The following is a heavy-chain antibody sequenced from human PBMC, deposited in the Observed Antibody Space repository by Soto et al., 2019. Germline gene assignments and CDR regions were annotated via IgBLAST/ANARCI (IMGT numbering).Heavy chain of an antibody. CDR2: IYWDDDD. Sequence: HITLKESGPTLVKPTQTLTLTCTCSAISLTTRGVALCWIRQPPGQALEWLALIYWDDDDRYSPSLKSRLTITKDTSKNQVVLTMTTMAPVDTATYYCAHRPRGYSYHFDYWGQGTLVTVPS. CDR1: AISLTTRGVA. V-gene: IGHV2-5*02. CDR3: AHRPRGYSYHFDY. J-gene: IGHJ4*02. D-gene: IGHD5-18*01.